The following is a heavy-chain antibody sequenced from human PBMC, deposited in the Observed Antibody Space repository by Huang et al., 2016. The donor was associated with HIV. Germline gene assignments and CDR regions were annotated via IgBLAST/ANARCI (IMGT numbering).Heavy chain of an antibody. V-gene: IGHV1-69*01. CDR2: SIPTLGTA. CDR3: ATVDYYDTSGPQRGYFDN. Sequence: QVQLVQSGAEVKKPGSSVKVSCKDSGGSFRNFAIGWVRQAPGQGLEWMGGSIPTLGTANYAQKFHGRVTIIADESTSTAYMELSSLRSEDTAVYYCATVDYYDTSGPQRGYFDNWGQGTLVTVSS. D-gene: IGHD3-22*01. CDR1: GGSFRNFA. J-gene: IGHJ4*02.